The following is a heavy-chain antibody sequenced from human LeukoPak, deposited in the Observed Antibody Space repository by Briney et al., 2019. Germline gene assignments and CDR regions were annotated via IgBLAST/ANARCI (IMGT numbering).Heavy chain of an antibody. J-gene: IGHJ3*02. D-gene: IGHD3-3*01. CDR1: GFTFSSYA. CDR3: ARVGQVTIFGGVRGADAFDI. V-gene: IGHV3-30-3*01. Sequence: GGSLRLSCAASGFTFSSYAMHWVRQAPGKGLEWVAVISYDGSNTYYADSVKGRFTISRDNSKNTLYLQMNSLRAEDTAVYYCARVGQVTIFGGVRGADAFDIWGQGTMVTVSS. CDR2: ISYDGSNT.